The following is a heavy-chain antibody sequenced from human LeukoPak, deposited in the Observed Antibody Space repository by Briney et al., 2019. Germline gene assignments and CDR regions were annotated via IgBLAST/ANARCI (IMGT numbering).Heavy chain of an antibody. CDR3: ARGLYWATTDFDY. V-gene: IGHV1-3*01. CDR2: INAGNGNT. J-gene: IGHJ4*02. CDR1: GYTFTSYA. Sequence: ASVTVSCKASGYTFTSYAMHWVRQAPGQRLEWMGWINAGNGNTKYLQKFQGRVTITRDTSASTAYMELSSLRSEDTAVYYCARGLYWATTDFDYWGQGTLVTVSS. D-gene: IGHD1-26*01.